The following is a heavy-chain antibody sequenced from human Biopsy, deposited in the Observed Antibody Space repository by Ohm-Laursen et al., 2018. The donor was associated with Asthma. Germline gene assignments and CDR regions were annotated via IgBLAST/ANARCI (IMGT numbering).Heavy chain of an antibody. D-gene: IGHD3-3*01. CDR1: GFTFSSYG. Sequence: SLRLSCTAPGFTFSSYGMHWVRQAPGKGLEWVAVISYDGSNKYYADSVMGRFTISRDNSKNTLYLQMNSLRAEDTAVYYCASQSSGPDFWSGYYYFDYWGQGTLVTVSS. CDR2: ISYDGSNK. CDR3: ASQSSGPDFWSGYYYFDY. J-gene: IGHJ4*02. V-gene: IGHV3-30*03.